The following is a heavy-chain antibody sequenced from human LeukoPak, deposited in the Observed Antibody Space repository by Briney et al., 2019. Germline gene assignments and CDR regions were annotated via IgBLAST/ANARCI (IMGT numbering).Heavy chain of an antibody. CDR3: AKNGDRGAYCTGGTCYPYFYYYMDV. CDR2: ISSTGGTT. V-gene: IGHV3-23*01. J-gene: IGHJ6*03. Sequence: GGTLRLSCAASGITFSSYGMSWVRQAPGKGLEWVSSISSTGGTTYYADSVKGRLTISRDNSKNTLYLQMNSLRAEDTAIYYCAKNGDRGAYCTGGTCYPYFYYYMDVWGKGTTVTI. D-gene: IGHD2-15*01. CDR1: GITFSSYG.